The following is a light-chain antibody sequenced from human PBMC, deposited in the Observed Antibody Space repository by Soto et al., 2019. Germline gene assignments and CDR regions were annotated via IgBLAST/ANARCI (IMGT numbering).Light chain of an antibody. V-gene: IGLV6-57*01. CDR2: EDN. J-gene: IGLJ3*02. Sequence: NFMLTQPHSVSESPGKTVIISCTRSSGSIASNYVQWYQQRPGGSPTTVIYEDNQRPSGAPDRFSGSIDSSSNSASLTISGLESEDEADYFCQSYDATNQVFGGGTKVTVL. CDR1: SGSIASNY. CDR3: QSYDATNQV.